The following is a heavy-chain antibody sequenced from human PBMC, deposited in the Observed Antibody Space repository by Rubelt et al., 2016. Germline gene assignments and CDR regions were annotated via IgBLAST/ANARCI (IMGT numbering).Heavy chain of an antibody. CDR1: GYTFTSYG. V-gene: IGHV1-18*01. D-gene: IGHD5-24*01. J-gene: IGHJ4*02. CDR2: ISAYNGNT. Sequence: QVQLVQSGAEVKKPGASVKVSCKASGYTFTSYGISWVRQAPGQGLEWMGWISAYNGNTNYAQKLQGRVTMTPDTATRTAYMERRRLRSDDTAVYYGARERDDYGDYWGQGTLVTVSS. CDR3: ARERDDYGDY.